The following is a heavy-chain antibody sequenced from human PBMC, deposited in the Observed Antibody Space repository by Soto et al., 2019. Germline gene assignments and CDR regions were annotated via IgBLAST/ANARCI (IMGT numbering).Heavy chain of an antibody. D-gene: IGHD2-21*02. V-gene: IGHV4-30-4*01. CDR2: IYYNGNI. CDR3: ARATSGDWDEGVYFDS. CDR1: GASISSGDYY. Sequence: SETLSLTCTVSGASISSGDYYWIWIRQSPGKVLDWIGYIYYNGNIYSNPSLKSRLTISLDTSQNHFSLKLSSVTAADTALYFCARATSGDWDEGVYFDSWGQGTLVTV. J-gene: IGHJ4*02.